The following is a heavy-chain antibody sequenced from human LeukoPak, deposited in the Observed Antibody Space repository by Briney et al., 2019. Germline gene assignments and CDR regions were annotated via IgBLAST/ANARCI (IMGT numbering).Heavy chain of an antibody. V-gene: IGHV1-69*13. CDR3: AREQGYCSSTSCYTGMDV. J-gene: IGHJ6*04. D-gene: IGHD2-2*02. Sequence: SVKVSCKASEGTFSSYAISWVRPAPGHGLEWMGEIIPIFGTANYAQKFQGRVTITADESTSTAYMELSSLRSEDTAVYYCAREQGYCSSTSCYTGMDVWGKGTTVTVSS. CDR1: EGTFSSYA. CDR2: IIPIFGTA.